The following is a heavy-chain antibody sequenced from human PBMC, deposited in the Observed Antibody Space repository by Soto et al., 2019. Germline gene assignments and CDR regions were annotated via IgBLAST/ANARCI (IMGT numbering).Heavy chain of an antibody. CDR3: EREDYGDYGVGWFDP. V-gene: IGHV3-30-3*01. CDR1: GFTFSSYA. J-gene: IGHJ5*02. Sequence: QVQLVESGGGVVQPGRSLRLSCAASGFTFSSYAMHWVRQAPGKGLEWVAVISYDGSNKYYADSVKGRFTISRDNSKNTLYLQMNSLRAEDTAVYYCEREDYGDYGVGWFDPWGQGTLVTVSS. CDR2: ISYDGSNK. D-gene: IGHD4-17*01.